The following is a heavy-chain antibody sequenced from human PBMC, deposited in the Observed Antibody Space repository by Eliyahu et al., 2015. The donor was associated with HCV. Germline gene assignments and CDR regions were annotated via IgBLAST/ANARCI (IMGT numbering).Heavy chain of an antibody. CDR1: GFTFSRXA. J-gene: IGHJ5*02. CDR3: AKDLDYYGSGSSNWFDP. V-gene: IGHV3-23*01. D-gene: IGHD3-10*01. Sequence: EVQLLESGGGLVQPGGSLRLSCAASGFTFSRXAMSWVRQAPGKGLGWVSXISGSGGSTYYADSVKGRFTISRDNSKNTLYLQMNSLRAEDTAVYYCAKDLDYYGSGSSNWFDPWGQGTLVTVSS. CDR2: ISGSGGST.